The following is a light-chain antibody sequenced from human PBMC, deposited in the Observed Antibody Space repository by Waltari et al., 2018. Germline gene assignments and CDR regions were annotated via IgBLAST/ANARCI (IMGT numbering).Light chain of an antibody. CDR3: HVWDSSSDHPWV. CDR2: DDS. Sequence: SYVLTQPPSVSVAPGKTARITCGGNNIGSKSVHWYQQKPGQAPVLVIYDDSDRPSGIPERFPGANSGNTATLTISRVEAGDEADYYWHVWDSSSDHPWVFGGGTKLTVL. J-gene: IGLJ3*02. CDR1: NIGSKS. V-gene: IGLV3-21*04.